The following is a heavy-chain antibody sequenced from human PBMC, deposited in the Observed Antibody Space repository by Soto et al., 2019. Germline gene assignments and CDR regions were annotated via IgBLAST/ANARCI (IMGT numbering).Heavy chain of an antibody. CDR1: GGSFSGYY. CDR3: ARGGLLALDY. Sequence: QVQLQQWGAGLLKPSETLSLTCADYGGSFSGYYWSWIRQPPGKGLEWIGEINHSGSTNSNPSLKSRVTISVDTSKNQFSLKLSSVTAADTAVYYCARGGLLALDYWGQGTLVTVSS. D-gene: IGHD5-18*01. J-gene: IGHJ4*02. V-gene: IGHV4-34*01. CDR2: INHSGST.